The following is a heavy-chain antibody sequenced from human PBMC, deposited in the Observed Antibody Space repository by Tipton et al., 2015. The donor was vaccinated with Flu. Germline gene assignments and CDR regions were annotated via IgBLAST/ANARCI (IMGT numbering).Heavy chain of an antibody. CDR3: ARDKADYYDSSGYYQPFDY. CDR1: GGTFSSYA. V-gene: IGHV1-69*01. J-gene: IGHJ4*02. D-gene: IGHD3-22*01. Sequence: QLVQSGAEVKKPGSSVKVSCKASGGTFSSYAISWVRQAPGQGLEWMGGIIPIFGTANYAQKFQGRVTITADESTSTAYMELSSLRSEDTAVYYCARDKADYYDSSGYYQPFDYWGQGTLVTVSS. CDR2: IIPIFGTA.